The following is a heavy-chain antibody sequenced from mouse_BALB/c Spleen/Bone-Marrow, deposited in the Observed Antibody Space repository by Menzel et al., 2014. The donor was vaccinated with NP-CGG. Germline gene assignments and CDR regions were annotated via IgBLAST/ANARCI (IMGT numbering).Heavy chain of an antibody. CDR1: GFNIKDAY. J-gene: IGHJ3*01. V-gene: IGHV14-3*02. Sequence: EVQGVESGAELVKPGASVKLSCTASGFNIKDAYMLWVKQRPAQGLEWIGRIAPANGNTEYDPKFLDKATITADTSSNTAYLQLSSLTSEDTAVYYCARSPGEVNYWGQGTLVTVSA. CDR3: ARSPGEVNY. D-gene: IGHD1-3*01. CDR2: IAPANGNT.